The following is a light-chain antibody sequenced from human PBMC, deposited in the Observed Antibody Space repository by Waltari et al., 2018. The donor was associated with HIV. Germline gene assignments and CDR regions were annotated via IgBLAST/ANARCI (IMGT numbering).Light chain of an antibody. CDR1: RSTIGANT. J-gene: IGLJ2*01. CDR2: SNH. Sequence: QSVLTQPPSASGTPGQRVTIPCSGSRSTIGANTVNWYQHLPGTAPKLLIYSNHQRPSGVPDRFSGSKSGTSASLAISGLQSEDEADYYCASRDDSLNGPVFGRGTKLTVL. CDR3: ASRDDSLNGPV. V-gene: IGLV1-44*01.